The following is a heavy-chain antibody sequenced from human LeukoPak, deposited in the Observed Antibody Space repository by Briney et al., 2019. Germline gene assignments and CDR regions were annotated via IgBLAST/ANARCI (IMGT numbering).Heavy chain of an antibody. CDR3: ARYPTPYSISWSLDY. CDR2: INPNSSGT. CDR1: GYTFTFYY. J-gene: IGHJ4*02. V-gene: IGHV1-2*04. Sequence: GASVKVSFKASGYTFTFYYLHWVRLAPAQGLEWMGWINPNSSGTNYAQKFQAWVTMTRDTSISTAYMELSRLRSDDTAVYYCARYPTPYSISWSLDYWGQGTLVTVSS. D-gene: IGHD6-13*01.